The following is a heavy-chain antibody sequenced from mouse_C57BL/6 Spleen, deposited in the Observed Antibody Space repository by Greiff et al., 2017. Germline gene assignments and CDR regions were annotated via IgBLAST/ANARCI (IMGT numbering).Heavy chain of an antibody. D-gene: IGHD1-1*01. CDR1: GYTFTEYT. CDR3: ARHPNYYGSSYGYFDV. J-gene: IGHJ1*03. V-gene: IGHV1-62-2*01. CDR2: FYPGSGSI. Sequence: QVQLKQSGAELLKPGASVKLSCKASGYTFTEYTIHWVKQRSGQGLEWIGWFYPGSGSIKYNEKFKDKATLTADKSSSTVYMELSRLTSEDSAVYFCARHPNYYGSSYGYFDVWGTGTTVTVSS.